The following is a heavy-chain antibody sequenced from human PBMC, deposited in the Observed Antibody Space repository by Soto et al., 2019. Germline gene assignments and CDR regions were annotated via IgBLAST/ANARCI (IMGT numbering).Heavy chain of an antibody. V-gene: IGHV1-2*02. CDR2: INPNSGGT. Sequence: ASVKVSCKASGYTFTGYYMHWVRQAPGQGLEWMGWINPNSGGTNYAQKFQGRVTMTRDTSISTAYMELSRLRSDDTAVYYCARVGLASGGSSNQYYYYGMDVWSQGTTVTVS. CDR3: ARVGLASGGSSNQYYYYGMDV. J-gene: IGHJ6*02. D-gene: IGHD2-15*01. CDR1: GYTFTGYY.